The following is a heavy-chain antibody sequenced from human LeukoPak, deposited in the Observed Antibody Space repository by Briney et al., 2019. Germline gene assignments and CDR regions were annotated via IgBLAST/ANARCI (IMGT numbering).Heavy chain of an antibody. CDR3: AAGSGSFDY. CDR2: INPKSGGT. D-gene: IGHD1-26*01. Sequence: ASVKVSCKASGYTFTSYYMHWVRQAPGQGLEWMGWINPKSGGTHYAQKFQDRVTMTRDTSISTAYMELSGLRSDDTAVYFCAAGSGSFDYWGQGTLVTVSS. CDR1: GYTFTSYY. J-gene: IGHJ4*02. V-gene: IGHV1-2*02.